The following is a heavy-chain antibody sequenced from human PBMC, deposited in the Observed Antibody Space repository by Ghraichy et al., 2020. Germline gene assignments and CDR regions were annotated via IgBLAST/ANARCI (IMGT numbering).Heavy chain of an antibody. CDR2: ISSSSTSI. V-gene: IGHV3-48*02. CDR1: EFTFSKYG. J-gene: IGHJ6*02. D-gene: IGHD5-12*01. CDR3: ARAGSGYGGHSDFYGMDV. Sequence: ESLNISCAASEFTFSKYGMNWVRQAPGKGLEWISYISSSSTSIYYADSVRGRFTMSRDNANNSLSLQMDSLRDEDTAVYHCARAGSGYGGHSDFYGMDVWGQGTTVTVSS.